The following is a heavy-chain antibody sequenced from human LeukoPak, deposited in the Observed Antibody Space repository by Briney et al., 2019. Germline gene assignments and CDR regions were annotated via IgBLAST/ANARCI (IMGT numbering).Heavy chain of an antibody. CDR2: ISYDGSNK. CDR1: LFTLSVYP. CDR3: ARDDDGSGTYPYYYYAMDV. Sequence: GGSLRLSRAASLFTLSVYPMHWVRQAPGKGREGVALISYDGSNKYYADSVQGRFTVSRDNSKNMLYLQIHSLRPEDTAVYYCARDDDGSGTYPYYYYAMDVWGKGTTVTVAS. J-gene: IGHJ6*04. D-gene: IGHD3-10*01. V-gene: IGHV3-30*04.